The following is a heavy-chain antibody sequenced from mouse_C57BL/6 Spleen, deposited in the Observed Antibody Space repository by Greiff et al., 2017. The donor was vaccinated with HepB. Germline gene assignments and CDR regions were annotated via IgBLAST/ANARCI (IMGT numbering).Heavy chain of an antibody. CDR2: INPSSGYT. J-gene: IGHJ3*01. D-gene: IGHD3-3*01. CDR1: GYTFTSYW. Sequence: VMLVESGAELAKPGASVKLSCKASGYTFTSYWMHWVKQRPGQGLEWIGYINPSSGYTKYNQKFKDKATLTADKSSSTAYMQLSSLTYEASAVYYCADSKEAWFAYWGQGTLVTVSA. CDR3: ADSKEAWFAY. V-gene: IGHV1-7*01.